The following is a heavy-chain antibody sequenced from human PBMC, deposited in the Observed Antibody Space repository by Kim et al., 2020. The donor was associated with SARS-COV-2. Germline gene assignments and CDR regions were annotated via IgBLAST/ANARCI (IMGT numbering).Heavy chain of an antibody. CDR2: ISYDGSNK. V-gene: IGHV3-30*18. D-gene: IGHD3-10*01. Sequence: GGSLRLSCAASGFTFSSYGMHWVRQAPGKGLEWVAVISYDGSNKYYADSVKCRFTISRDNSKNTLYLHMNSLRAEDTAVYYCAEAFGELALKYWGQGTLVTLSP. J-gene: IGHJ4*02. CDR3: AEAFGELALKY. CDR1: GFTFSSYG.